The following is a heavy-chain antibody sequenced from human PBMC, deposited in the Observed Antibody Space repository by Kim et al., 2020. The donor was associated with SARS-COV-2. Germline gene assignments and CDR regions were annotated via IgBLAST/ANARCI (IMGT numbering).Heavy chain of an antibody. CDR3: AREAVDIVATIGGSYYYYYYGMDV. V-gene: IGHV3-74*01. D-gene: IGHD5-12*01. Sequence: GGSLRLSCAASGFTFSSYWMHWVRQAPGKGLVWVSRINSDGSSTSYADSVKGRFTISRDNAKNTLYLQMNSLRAEDTAVYYCAREAVDIVATIGGSYYYYYYGMDVWGQGTTVTVSS. J-gene: IGHJ6*02. CDR2: INSDGSST. CDR1: GFTFSSYW.